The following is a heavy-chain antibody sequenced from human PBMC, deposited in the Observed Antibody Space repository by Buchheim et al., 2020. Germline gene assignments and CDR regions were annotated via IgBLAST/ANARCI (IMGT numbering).Heavy chain of an antibody. CDR2: ISYDGSNK. D-gene: IGHD3-3*01. J-gene: IGHJ4*02. CDR3: ARGSVLRFLEWLFDY. CDR1: GFTFSSYA. V-gene: IGHV3-30*04. Sequence: VQLVESGGGVVQPGRSLRLSCAASGFTFSSYAMHWVRQAPGKGLEWVAVISYDGSNKYYADSVKGRFTISRDNSKNTLYLQMNSLRAEDTAVYYCARGSVLRFLEWLFDYWGQGTL.